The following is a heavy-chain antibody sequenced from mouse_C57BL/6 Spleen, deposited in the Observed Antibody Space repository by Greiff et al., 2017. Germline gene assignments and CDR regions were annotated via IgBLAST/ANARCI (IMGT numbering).Heavy chain of an antibody. CDR1: GYTFTDYY. CDR2: INPNNGGT. J-gene: IGHJ3*01. Sequence: VQLQQSGPELVKPGASVKISCKASGYTFTDYYMNWVKQSHGKSLEWIGDINPNNGGTSYNQKFKGKATLTVDKSSSTAYMELRSLTSEDSAVYYCARREGWFAYWGQGTLVTVSA. V-gene: IGHV1-26*01. CDR3: ARREGWFAY.